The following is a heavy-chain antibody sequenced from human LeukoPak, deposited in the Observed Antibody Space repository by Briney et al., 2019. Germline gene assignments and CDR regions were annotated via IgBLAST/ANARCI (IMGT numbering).Heavy chain of an antibody. J-gene: IGHJ6*03. D-gene: IGHD2-15*01. CDR1: GFTFSSYA. CDR3: AKDIRLTNDYYYYMDV. V-gene: IGHV3-66*02. CDR2: IYSGDNT. Sequence: GGSLRLSCAASGFTFSSYAMSWVRQAPGKGLEWVSVIYSGDNTYYADSVKGRFTVSRGNSKNTLSLQLDSLRPDDTAVYYCAKDIRLTNDYYYYMDVWGKGTTVTVSS.